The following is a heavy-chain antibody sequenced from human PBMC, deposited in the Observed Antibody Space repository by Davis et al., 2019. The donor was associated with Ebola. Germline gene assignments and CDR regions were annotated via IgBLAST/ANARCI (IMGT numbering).Heavy chain of an antibody. J-gene: IGHJ4*02. V-gene: IGHV3-72*01. Sequence: PGGSLRLSCAASGITFSDHYMDWVRQGPGKGLEWVARIRNKANTYTIEYAASVKGRFTISRDDSRNSLYLQMNSLNTDDTAVYHCATGSGSTGRRAFHYWGQGTLVTVSS. CDR2: IRNKANTYTI. CDR1: GITFSDHY. CDR3: ATGSGSTGRRAFHY. D-gene: IGHD1-1*01.